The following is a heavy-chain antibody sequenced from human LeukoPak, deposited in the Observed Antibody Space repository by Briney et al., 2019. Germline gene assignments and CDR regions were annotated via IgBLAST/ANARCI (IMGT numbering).Heavy chain of an antibody. CDR1: GFTFSSYS. CDR3: ARDGGAAAGTKAIPFDY. V-gene: IGHV3-48*04. Sequence: PGGSLRLSCAASGFTFSSYSMNWVRQAPGKGLEWVSYISSSSSTIYYADSVKGRFTISRDNAKNSLYLQMNSLRAEDTAVYYCARDGGAAAGTKAIPFDYWGQGTLVTVSS. D-gene: IGHD6-13*01. CDR2: ISSSSSTI. J-gene: IGHJ4*02.